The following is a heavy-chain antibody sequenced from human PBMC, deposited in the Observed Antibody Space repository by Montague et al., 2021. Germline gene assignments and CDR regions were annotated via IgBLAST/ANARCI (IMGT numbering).Heavy chain of an antibody. CDR1: GFTFSSYW. D-gene: IGHD4-17*01. J-gene: IGHJ4*02. CDR3: SRAWVRSGFDS. Sequence: SLRLSCAASGFTFSSYWMIWVRQAPGKGLEWVASIKKDGTEKYYGDSVMGRFTISRDSAKTSLYLQMNALRAEDTAVYFCSRAWVRSGFDSWGQGTLVTVSS. V-gene: IGHV3-7*05. CDR2: IKKDGTEK.